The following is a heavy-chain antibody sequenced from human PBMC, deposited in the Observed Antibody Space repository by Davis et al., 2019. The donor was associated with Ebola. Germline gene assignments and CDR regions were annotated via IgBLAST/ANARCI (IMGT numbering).Heavy chain of an antibody. Sequence: PSETLSLTCTVSGGSISSYYWSWIRQPPGKGLEWIGYIYYSGSTNYNPSLKSRVTISVDTSKNQFSLKLSSVTAADTAVYYCASSAVVTPRRRYYYYYMDVWGKGTTVTVSS. CDR1: GGSISSYY. CDR2: IYYSGST. D-gene: IGHD4-23*01. V-gene: IGHV4-59*08. CDR3: ASSAVVTPRRRYYYYYMDV. J-gene: IGHJ6*03.